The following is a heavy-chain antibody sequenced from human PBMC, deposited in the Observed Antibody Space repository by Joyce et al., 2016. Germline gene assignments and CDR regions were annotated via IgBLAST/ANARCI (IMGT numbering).Heavy chain of an antibody. CDR2: INHSGTT. CDR1: GGSFSDYY. J-gene: IGHJ1*01. V-gene: IGHV4-34*01. CDR3: VRGRSRGLTYYFTSGPSLGYFEH. Sequence: QVQLQQWGAGLLKPSETLSLICAVYGGSFSDYYWNWIRQPPGKGLEWIGEINHSGTTNYNPSLKSRGTISVDTSTKQFSRKLRSVTAADTAVYYCVRGRSRGLTYYFTSGPSLGYFEHWGQGTLVTVSS. D-gene: IGHD2-8*01.